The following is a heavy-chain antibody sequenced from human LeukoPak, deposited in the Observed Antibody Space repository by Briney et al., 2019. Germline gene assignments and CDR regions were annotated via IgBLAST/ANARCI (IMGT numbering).Heavy chain of an antibody. D-gene: IGHD3-10*01. J-gene: IGHJ6*03. CDR3: ARGAGILWFGEIRSYYMDV. CDR1: GYTFTGYY. V-gene: IGHV1-2*02. Sequence: ASVKVSCKASGYTFTGYYMRWVRQAPGQGLEWMGWINPNSGGTNYAQKFQGRVTMTRDTSISTAYMELSRLRSDDTAVYYCARGAGILWFGEIRSYYMDVWGKGTTVTISS. CDR2: INPNSGGT.